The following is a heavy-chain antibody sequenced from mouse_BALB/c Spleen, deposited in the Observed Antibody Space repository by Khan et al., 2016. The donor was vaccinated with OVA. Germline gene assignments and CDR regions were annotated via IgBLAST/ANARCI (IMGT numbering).Heavy chain of an antibody. V-gene: IGHV1S136*01. D-gene: IGHD2-14*01. J-gene: IGHJ2*01. CDR2: IYPFNDDT. CDR3: ARNYRYDVYFDF. CDR1: GYTFTSYV. Sequence: EVQLQESGPELVKPGASVKMSCKASGYTFTSYVIHWVKQKPGQGLEWIGYIYPFNDDTKYNEKFKGKATLTSDKSSSTAYMELRSLTSEDSAVYYCARNYRYDVYFDFGGQGTTLTVSS.